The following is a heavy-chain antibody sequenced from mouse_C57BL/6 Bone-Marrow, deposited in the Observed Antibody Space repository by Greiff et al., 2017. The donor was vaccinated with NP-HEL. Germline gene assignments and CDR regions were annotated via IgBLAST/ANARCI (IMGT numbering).Heavy chain of an antibody. J-gene: IGHJ4*01. CDR3: ARFYYDYDDYAMDY. D-gene: IGHD2-4*01. Sequence: EVHLVESGGGLVKPGGSLKLSCAASGFTFSSYAMSWVRQTPEKRLEWVATISDGGSYTYYPDNVKGRFTISRDNAKNNLYLQMSHLKSEDTAMYYCARFYYDYDDYAMDYWGQGTSVTVSS. V-gene: IGHV5-4*01. CDR2: ISDGGSYT. CDR1: GFTFSSYA.